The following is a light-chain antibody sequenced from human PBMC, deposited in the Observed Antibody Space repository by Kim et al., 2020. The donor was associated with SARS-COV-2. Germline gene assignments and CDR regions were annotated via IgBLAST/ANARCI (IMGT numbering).Light chain of an antibody. J-gene: IGKJ1*01. CDR1: QNISSF. CDR3: QQYSSSPWT. Sequence: ASVGDRVTITCRASQNISSFLAWYHQRPGTAPKLLIYKASIVESGVTATFSGRGSGTEFTLTISRLQPDDYATYYCQQYSSSPWTFGQGTKVDIK. CDR2: KAS. V-gene: IGKV1-5*03.